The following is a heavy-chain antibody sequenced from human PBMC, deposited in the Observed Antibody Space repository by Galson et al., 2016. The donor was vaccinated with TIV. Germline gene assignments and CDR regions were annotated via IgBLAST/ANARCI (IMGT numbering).Heavy chain of an antibody. J-gene: IGHJ6*03. V-gene: IGHV1-69*13. CDR1: GVTFSSYA. Sequence: SVKVSCKASGVTFSSYAISWVRQAPGQGLEWMGGLIPMFGITNYPQRFQGRVTITADGSTSTAYMELSSLRSEDTAVYYCARSNSYNFYYMAVWGQGTTVTVSS. D-gene: IGHD2/OR15-2a*01. CDR3: ARSNSYNFYYMAV. CDR2: LIPMFGIT.